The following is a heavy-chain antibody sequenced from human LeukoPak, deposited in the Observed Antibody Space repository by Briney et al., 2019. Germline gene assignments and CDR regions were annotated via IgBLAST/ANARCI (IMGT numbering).Heavy chain of an antibody. Sequence: SETLSLTCTVSGGSVSSYYWSWIRQPPGKGLEWIGYIYYSGSTNYNPSLKSRVTISVDTSKNQFSLKLSSVTAADTAVYYCARDHRPYQLLPKDTNWFNPWGQGTLVTVSS. J-gene: IGHJ5*02. CDR2: IYYSGST. V-gene: IGHV4-59*02. CDR1: GGSVSSYY. CDR3: ARDHRPYQLLPKDTNWFNP. D-gene: IGHD2-2*01.